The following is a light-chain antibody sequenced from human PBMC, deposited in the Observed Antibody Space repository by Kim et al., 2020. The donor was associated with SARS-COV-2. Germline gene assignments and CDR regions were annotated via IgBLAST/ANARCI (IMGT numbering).Light chain of an antibody. J-gene: IGKJ1*01. Sequence: SRRDGPIRPVTASHPVVRDYFAWDQLKPGQAPMLLIYGVPSMATCIPDRFSGSGSGVDFSLTIIRLEPVDFAVYNCQQYGSSPATFSQGTKV. V-gene: IGKV3-20*01. CDR1: HPVVRDY. CDR3: QQYGSSPAT. CDR2: GVP.